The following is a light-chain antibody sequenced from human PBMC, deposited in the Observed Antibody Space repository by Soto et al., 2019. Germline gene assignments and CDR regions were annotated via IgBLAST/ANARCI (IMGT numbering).Light chain of an antibody. CDR1: ESVSDNY. CDR3: QQYGSSPLT. Sequence: EIALTQSPGTLSLSPGERATLSCRASESVSDNYLAWYQQRSGQAPRLVIYGASSRASAVPDRFSGSGPGADFTLTISRLEPEDFAVYYCQQYGSSPLTFGGGTKVEIK. V-gene: IGKV3-20*01. J-gene: IGKJ4*01. CDR2: GAS.